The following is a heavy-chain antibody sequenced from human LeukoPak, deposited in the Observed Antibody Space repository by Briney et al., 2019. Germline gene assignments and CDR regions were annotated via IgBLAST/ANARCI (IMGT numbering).Heavy chain of an antibody. V-gene: IGHV4-59*12. CDR1: GGSISSYY. D-gene: IGHD3-10*01. CDR3: ARENTLVRGTRNPFDY. Sequence: ETLSLTCTVSGGSISSYYWSWIRQPPGKGLEWIGYIYYSGSTNYNPSLKSRVTISVDTSKNQFSLQLNSVTPEDTAVYYCARENTLVRGTRNPFDYWGRGTLVTVSS. J-gene: IGHJ4*02. CDR2: IYYSGST.